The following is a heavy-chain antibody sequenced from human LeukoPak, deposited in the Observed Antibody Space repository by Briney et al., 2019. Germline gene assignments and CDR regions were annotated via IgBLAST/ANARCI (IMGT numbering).Heavy chain of an antibody. CDR2: IVVGSGNT. D-gene: IGHD2-15*01. V-gene: IGHV1-58*02. CDR1: GFTFTSTA. CDR3: AAGWVCSGGSCYYYFDY. J-gene: IGHJ4*02. Sequence: SVKVSCKASGFTFTSTAMQWVRQARGQRLEWIGWIVVGSGNTNYAQKFQERVTITRDMSTSTAYMELSSLRSEDTAVYYCAAGWVCSGGSCYYYFDYWGQGTLVTVSS.